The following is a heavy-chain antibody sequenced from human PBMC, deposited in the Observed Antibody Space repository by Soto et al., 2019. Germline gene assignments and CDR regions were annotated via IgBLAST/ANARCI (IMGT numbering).Heavy chain of an antibody. CDR1: GFTFTDYD. D-gene: IGHD2-8*02. CDR2: ISYSGTTI. Sequence: QVQLVESGGGLVKPGGSLRLACATSGFTFTDYDMSRIRQAPGKGLEWVSYISYSGTTIYYADSVRGRFAISRDNAEKSLYLHMNSLRAEDTAVYYCTRPCRYCNGGGPGNWFDPWGQGTLVTVSS. J-gene: IGHJ5*02. V-gene: IGHV3-11*01. CDR3: TRPCRYCNGGGPGNWFDP.